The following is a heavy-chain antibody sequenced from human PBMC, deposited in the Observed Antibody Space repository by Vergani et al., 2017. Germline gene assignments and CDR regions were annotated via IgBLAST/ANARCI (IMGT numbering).Heavy chain of an antibody. CDR1: GFTFSRYG. CDR2: RWYDGSNK. D-gene: IGHD4-11*01. CDR3: STEYSAVSAWNYGMDV. V-gene: IGHV3-33*01. Sequence: QVQLVESGGGVVQPGRSLRLSCAASGFTFSRYGMPWVRQAPGKGVEWVAVRWYDGSNKYYADSLKGRFTISSDNSKNTLYLQRNSLRAEDTAVYYCSTEYSAVSAWNYGMDVWGQGTTVTVSS. J-gene: IGHJ6*02.